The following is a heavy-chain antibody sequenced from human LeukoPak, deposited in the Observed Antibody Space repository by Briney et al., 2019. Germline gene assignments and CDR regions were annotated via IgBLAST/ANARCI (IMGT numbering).Heavy chain of an antibody. CDR2: ISGSGGSA. J-gene: IGHJ3*02. Sequence: PAGCLRLSCAASGFTFSSYAMSWVRQAPGKGLEWGSAISGSGGSASYADSVKGRFTISRDKSKNTLYLQMNSLRAEDTAVYYCAATPGPYDYVWGSYRRRGAFDIWGQGTMVTVSS. D-gene: IGHD3-16*02. CDR3: AATPGPYDYVWGSYRRRGAFDI. V-gene: IGHV3-23*01. CDR1: GFTFSSYA.